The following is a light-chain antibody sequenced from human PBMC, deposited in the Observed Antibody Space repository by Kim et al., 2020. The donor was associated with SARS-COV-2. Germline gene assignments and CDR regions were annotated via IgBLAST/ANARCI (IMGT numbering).Light chain of an antibody. Sequence: SASVGDRVTITCRATQSITSYLNWYQQKPGKAPKLLIYAASSLQSGVPSRFSGSESGTDFTLTISTLQPEDFATYYCQQSYSTPYTFGQGTKLEI. CDR1: QSITSY. J-gene: IGKJ2*01. CDR2: AAS. V-gene: IGKV1-39*01. CDR3: QQSYSTPYT.